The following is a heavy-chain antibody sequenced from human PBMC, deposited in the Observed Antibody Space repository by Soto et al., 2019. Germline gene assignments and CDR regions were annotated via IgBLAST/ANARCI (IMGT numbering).Heavy chain of an antibody. CDR1: GGSFSGYY. CDR2: INHSGST. D-gene: IGHD3-3*01. CDR3: ARGPPSLGIFGVVMDNWLDP. Sequence: SETLSLTCAVYGGSFSGYYWSWIRQPPGKGLEWIGEINHSGSTNYNPSLKSRVTISVDTSKNQFSLKLSSVTAADTAVYYCARGPPSLGIFGVVMDNWLDPWGQGTLVTVSS. V-gene: IGHV4-34*01. J-gene: IGHJ5*02.